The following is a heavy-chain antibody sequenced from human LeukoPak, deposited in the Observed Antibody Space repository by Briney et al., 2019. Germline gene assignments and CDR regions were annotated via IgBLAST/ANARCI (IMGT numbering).Heavy chain of an antibody. CDR1: GGPLSGYS. CDR2: INDRGGT. V-gene: IGHV4-34*01. D-gene: IGHD3-10*01. J-gene: IGHJ4*02. Sequence: SETLSLTCAIYGGPLSGYSWSWIRQPPGKGLEWIGEINDRGGTTYNPSLQSRPSMSLDTSRNQFSLTLGSVTAADTAVYFCARSGRYQIYWGQGTLVTVSS. CDR3: ARSGRYQIY.